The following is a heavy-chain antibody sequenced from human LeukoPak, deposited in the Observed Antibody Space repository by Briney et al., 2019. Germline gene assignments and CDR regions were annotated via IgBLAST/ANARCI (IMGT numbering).Heavy chain of an antibody. D-gene: IGHD4-17*01. CDR1: GFTFSSYG. J-gene: IGHJ4*02. Sequence: GRSLRLYCAASGFTFSSYGMHWVRQAPGKGLEWVAVIWYDGSNKYYADSVKGRFTISRDNSKNTLYLQMNSLRAEDTAVYYCARDRHGDYSFDYWGQGTLVTVSS. V-gene: IGHV3-33*01. CDR3: ARDRHGDYSFDY. CDR2: IWYDGSNK.